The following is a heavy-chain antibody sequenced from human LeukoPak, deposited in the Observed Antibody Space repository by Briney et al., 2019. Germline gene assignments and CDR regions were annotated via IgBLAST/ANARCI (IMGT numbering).Heavy chain of an antibody. V-gene: IGHV3-23*01. D-gene: IGHD3-16*01. Sequence: GGSLRLSCAASGFTFTSYSMNWVRQAPGKGLEWVSTISGGGGSTYYADSVKGRFTISRDNSKNTLYLQMNSLRADDTAIYYCARNQQLGGHSYYYYGMDVWGQGTTVTVSS. CDR1: GFTFTSYS. J-gene: IGHJ6*02. CDR3: ARNQQLGGHSYYYYGMDV. CDR2: ISGGGGST.